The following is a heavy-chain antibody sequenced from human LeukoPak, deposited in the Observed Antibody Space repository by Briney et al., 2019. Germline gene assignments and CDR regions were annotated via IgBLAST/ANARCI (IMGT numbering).Heavy chain of an antibody. Sequence: GGSLRLSCAASGFTFSTYAMSWVRQAPGKGLEWVSSISSSSSYIYYADSVKGRFTISRDNAKNSLYLQMNSLRAEDTAVYYCAREEQLGFLDYWGQGTLVTVSS. CDR1: GFTFSTYA. V-gene: IGHV3-21*01. D-gene: IGHD6-6*01. CDR3: AREEQLGFLDY. J-gene: IGHJ4*02. CDR2: ISSSSSYI.